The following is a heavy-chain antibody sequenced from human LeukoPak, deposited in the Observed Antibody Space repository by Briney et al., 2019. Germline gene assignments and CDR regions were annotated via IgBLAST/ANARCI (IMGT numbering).Heavy chain of an antibody. Sequence: GGSLRLSCAASGFTFDDYAMHWVRQAPGKGLEWVSGISWNSGSVGYADSVKGRFTISRDNAKNSLYLQMNSLRPEDTAFYYCAKDGWLVSWGRGTLVTASS. CDR3: AKDGWLVS. V-gene: IGHV3-9*01. CDR2: ISWNSGSV. CDR1: GFTFDDYA. D-gene: IGHD6-19*01. J-gene: IGHJ5*02.